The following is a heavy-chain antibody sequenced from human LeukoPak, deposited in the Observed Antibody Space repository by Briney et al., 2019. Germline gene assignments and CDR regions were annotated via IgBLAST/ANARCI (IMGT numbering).Heavy chain of an antibody. CDR2: ISYDGSNK. V-gene: IGHV3-30*01. D-gene: IGHD3-3*01. CDR3: AREGDYDFWSGYYKHFDY. CDR1: GFTFSSYA. Sequence: GGSLRLSCAASGFTFSSYAMHWVRQAPGKGLEWVAVISYDGSNKYYADSVKGRFTISRDNSKNTLYLQMNSLRAEDTAVYYCAREGDYDFWSGYYKHFDYWGQGTLVTVSS. J-gene: IGHJ4*02.